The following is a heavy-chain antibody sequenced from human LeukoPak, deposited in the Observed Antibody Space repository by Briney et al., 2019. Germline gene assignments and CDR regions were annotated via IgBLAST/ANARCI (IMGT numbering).Heavy chain of an antibody. CDR3: AGVRVGSGWTYLDY. CDR1: GGIFSSYA. Sequence: ASVKVSCKTSGGIFSSYAFSWVRQAPGQGLEWMGGTIPLLGTTNFAQKFQGRVTITAEDSTSTVYIELSSLRSEDTAVYYCAGVRVGSGWTYLDYWGQGTLVTVSS. CDR2: TIPLLGTT. D-gene: IGHD6-19*01. V-gene: IGHV1-69*13. J-gene: IGHJ4*02.